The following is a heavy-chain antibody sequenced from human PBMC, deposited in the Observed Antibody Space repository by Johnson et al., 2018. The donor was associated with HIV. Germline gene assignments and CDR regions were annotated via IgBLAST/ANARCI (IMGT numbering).Heavy chain of an antibody. CDR1: GFTVSRNY. D-gene: IGHD4-17*01. CDR2: INWDGDST. J-gene: IGHJ3*02. V-gene: IGHV3-43D*03. Sequence: VQLVESGGGLVQPGGSLRLACAASGFTVSRNYMSWVRQAPGKGLEWVSLINWDGDSTYYADSVKGRFTISRDNSKNSLYLQMNSLRPEDTGLYYWAREETTAPAAFDIWGQGTMVTVSS. CDR3: AREETTAPAAFDI.